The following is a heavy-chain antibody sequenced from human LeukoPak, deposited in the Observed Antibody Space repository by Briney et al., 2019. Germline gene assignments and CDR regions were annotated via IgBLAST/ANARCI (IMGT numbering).Heavy chain of an antibody. J-gene: IGHJ6*02. CDR2: MNPNSGNT. CDR3: ARDHPPPGYSSSWSYYYYYGMDV. D-gene: IGHD6-13*01. V-gene: IGHV1-8*01. CDR1: GYTFTSYD. Sequence: ASVKVSCKASGYTFTSYDINWVRQATGQGLEWMGWMNPNSGNTGYAQKFQGRVTMTRNTSIRTAYMELSSLRSEDTAGDYCARDHPPPGYSSSWSYYYYYGMDVWGQGTTVTVSS.